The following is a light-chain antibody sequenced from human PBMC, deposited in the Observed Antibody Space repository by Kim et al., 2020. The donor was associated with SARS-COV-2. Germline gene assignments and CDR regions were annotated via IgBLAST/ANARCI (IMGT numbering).Light chain of an antibody. CDR3: ATWDDSLTGFV. CDR2: DSN. Sequence: QMVTISCYGSSSNIGINVVNWYQQLPGTAPKLLIYDSNQRPSGVPDRFSGSKSGTSASLAISGLQSEDEADYFCATWDDSLTGFVLGTGTKVTVL. CDR1: SSNIGINV. J-gene: IGLJ1*01. V-gene: IGLV1-44*01.